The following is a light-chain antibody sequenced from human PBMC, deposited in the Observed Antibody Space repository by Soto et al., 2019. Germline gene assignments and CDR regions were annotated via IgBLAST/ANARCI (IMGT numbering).Light chain of an antibody. CDR1: SSDVGSYNR. CDR2: EVS. Sequence: QSALTQPPSVSGSPGQSVTISCTGTSSDVGSYNRVSWYQQPPDTAPKLMIYEVSNRPSGVPDRFSGSKSGNTASLTISGLQAEDEADYYCNSYTSSSTYFFGTGTKLTVL. CDR3: NSYTSSSTYF. J-gene: IGLJ1*01. V-gene: IGLV2-18*02.